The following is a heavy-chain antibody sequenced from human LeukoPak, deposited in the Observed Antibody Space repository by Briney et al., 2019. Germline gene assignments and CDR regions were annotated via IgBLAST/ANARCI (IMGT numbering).Heavy chain of an antibody. V-gene: IGHV6-1*01. CDR1: GDSVSSNSAA. CDR2: TYYRSKWGN. Sequence: SQTLSLTCAISGDSVSSNSAAWHWIRQSPSRGLEWLGRTYYRSKWGNDYAVSMKSRISIKSDTSKNQFSLQLNSVTPEDTAVYYCAREGGYYYYIDVWGKGTTDTVSS. CDR3: AREGGYYYYIDV. J-gene: IGHJ6*03.